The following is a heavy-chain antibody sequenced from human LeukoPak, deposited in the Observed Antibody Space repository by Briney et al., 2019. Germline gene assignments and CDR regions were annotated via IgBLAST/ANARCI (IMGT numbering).Heavy chain of an antibody. J-gene: IGHJ4*02. CDR1: GGSISSSYYY. Sequence: SETLPLTCTVSGGSISSSYYYWGWIRQPPGKGLEWIGSIYYSGSTYYNPSLKSRVTISVDTSKNQFSLKLSSVTAADTAVYYCARTGRYTGKTSAFDYWGQGTLVTVSS. CDR2: IYYSGST. D-gene: IGHD1-14*01. CDR3: ARTGRYTGKTSAFDY. V-gene: IGHV4-39*01.